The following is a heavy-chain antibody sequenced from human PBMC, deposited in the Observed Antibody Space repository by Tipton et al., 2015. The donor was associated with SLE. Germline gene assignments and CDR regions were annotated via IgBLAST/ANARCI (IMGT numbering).Heavy chain of an antibody. D-gene: IGHD3-10*01. CDR2: IYNSGTS. Sequence: LRLSCAASGFTFSDYYMSWIRQPAGKGLEWIGRIYNSGTSNYNPSLKSRVTMSVDTSKNQFSLKLSSVTAADTAVYYCARDRGRPSSFDYWGQGTLVTVSS. CDR3: ARDRGRPSSFDY. V-gene: IGHV4-4*07. J-gene: IGHJ4*02. CDR1: GFTFSDYY.